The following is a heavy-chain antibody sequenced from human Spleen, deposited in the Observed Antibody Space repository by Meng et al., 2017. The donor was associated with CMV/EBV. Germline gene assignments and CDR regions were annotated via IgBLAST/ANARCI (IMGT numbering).Heavy chain of an antibody. V-gene: IGHV1-2*02. CDR2: INPNSGGT. J-gene: IGHJ4*02. Sequence: TCAASGYTFTGYYMHWVRQAPGQGLDWMGWINPNSGGTNYAQKFQGRVTMTRDTSISTAYMELSRLRSDDTAVYYCARDDKKQPYFDYWGQGTLVTVSS. CDR1: GYTFTGYY. D-gene: IGHD6-13*01. CDR3: ARDDKKQPYFDY.